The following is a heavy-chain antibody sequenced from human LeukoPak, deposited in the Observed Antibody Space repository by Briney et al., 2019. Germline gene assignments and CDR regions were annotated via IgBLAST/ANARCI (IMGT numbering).Heavy chain of an antibody. CDR2: IKSKTDGGTT. CDR3: TTDIAVAGTGDAFDI. Sequence: PRGSLKLSCAASGFTFSNAWMSWVGQAPGKGLEWVGRIKSKTDGGTTDYAAPVKGRFTISRDDSKNTLYLQMNSLKTEDTAVYYCTTDIAVAGTGDAFDIWGQGTIVTDPS. J-gene: IGHJ3*02. CDR1: GFTFSNAW. V-gene: IGHV3-15*01. D-gene: IGHD6-19*01.